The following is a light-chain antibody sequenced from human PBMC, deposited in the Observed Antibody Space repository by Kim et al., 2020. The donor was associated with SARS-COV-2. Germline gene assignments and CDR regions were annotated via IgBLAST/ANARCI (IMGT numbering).Light chain of an antibody. CDR1: SGSIASND. V-gene: IGLV6-57*01. J-gene: IGLJ3*02. Sequence: GKTVNISCTRSSGSIASNDVQWYQQRPDSSPSTLIYQDNQRPSGVPDRFSGAVDRSSNSASLTISGLKTEDEADYYCQSYDSNNWVFGGGTQLTVL. CDR3: QSYDSNNWV. CDR2: QDN.